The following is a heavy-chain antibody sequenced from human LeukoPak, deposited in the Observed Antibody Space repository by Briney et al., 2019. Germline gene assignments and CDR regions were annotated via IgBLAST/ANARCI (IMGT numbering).Heavy chain of an antibody. V-gene: IGHV3-23*01. Sequence: GGSLRLSCAASGFTFSSYGMSWVRQAPGKGLEWVSAISGSGGSTYYADSVRGRFTISRDNSKNTLYLQMNSLRAEDTAVYYCAKGYYYDSSGYYFGLDYFDYWGQGTLVTVSS. D-gene: IGHD3-22*01. CDR3: AKGYYYDSSGYYFGLDYFDY. J-gene: IGHJ4*02. CDR1: GFTFSSYG. CDR2: ISGSGGST.